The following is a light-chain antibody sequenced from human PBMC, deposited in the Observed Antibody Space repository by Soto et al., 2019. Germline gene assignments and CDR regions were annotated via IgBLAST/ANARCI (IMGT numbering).Light chain of an antibody. CDR1: QGISSY. CDR3: QQYYSYPRP. Sequence: AIRMTQSPSSFSASTGDRVTITCRTSQGISSYLAWYQQKPGKAPKLLIYAASFLQSGFPSSFSGSGSGTDFTLSFSCLQSEDFATYYCQQYYSYPRPFGQGT. J-gene: IGKJ1*01. V-gene: IGKV1-8*01. CDR2: AAS.